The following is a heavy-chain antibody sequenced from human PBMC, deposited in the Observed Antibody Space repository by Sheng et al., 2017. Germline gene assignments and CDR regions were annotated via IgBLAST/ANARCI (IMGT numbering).Heavy chain of an antibody. V-gene: IGHV4-38-2*01. Sequence: QVQLQESGPGLVKPSETLSLSCAVSGYSISSGYYWGWIRQPPGKGLEWIGNLHHSGSTYYNPSLKSRVTISVDMSKNQFSLRLSSVTAADTAVYYCARVAGSYSTSYNFDYWGRGNPWSPSPQ. CDR1: GYSISSGYY. J-gene: IGHJ4*02. CDR2: LHHSGST. D-gene: IGHD6-6*01. CDR3: ARVAGSYSTSYNFDY.